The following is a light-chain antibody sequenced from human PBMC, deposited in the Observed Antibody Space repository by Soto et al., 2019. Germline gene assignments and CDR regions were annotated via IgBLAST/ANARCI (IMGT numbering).Light chain of an antibody. CDR3: QSYDSSLSGYV. CDR2: GNS. J-gene: IGLJ1*01. CDR1: SSNIGAGYD. Sequence: QSALTQPASVSASPGQSITISCTGSSSNIGAGYDVHWYQQLPGTAPKLLIYGNSNRPSGVPDRFSGSKSGTSASLAITGLQAEDEADYYCQSYDSSLSGYVFGTGTKLTVL. V-gene: IGLV1-40*01.